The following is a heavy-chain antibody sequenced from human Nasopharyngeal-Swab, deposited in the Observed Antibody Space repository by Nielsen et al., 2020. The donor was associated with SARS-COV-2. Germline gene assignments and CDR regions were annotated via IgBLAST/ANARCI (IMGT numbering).Heavy chain of an antibody. CDR1: GGSISSYY. CDR3: ARGSPQTYYYYGMDV. D-gene: IGHD6-6*01. Sequence: SETLSLTFTVSGGSISSYYWSWIRQPPGKGLEWIGYIYYSGGTNYNPSLKSRVTISVDTSKNQFSLKLSSVTAADTAVYYCARGSPQTYYYYGMDVWGQGTTVTVSS. CDR2: IYYSGGT. J-gene: IGHJ6*02. V-gene: IGHV4-59*01.